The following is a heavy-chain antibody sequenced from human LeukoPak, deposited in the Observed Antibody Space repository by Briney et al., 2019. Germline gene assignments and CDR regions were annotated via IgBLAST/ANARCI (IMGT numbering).Heavy chain of an antibody. J-gene: IGHJ4*02. D-gene: IGHD3-10*01. Sequence: PGGSLRLSCAASGFTFSTYAMSWVRQTPGKGLECVSAISATGDSTYNADSVKGRFTITRDNSKNTLYLQMNSLRAEDTAVYYCAKVTDRHYFGSGSWVDYWGQGTLVTVSS. CDR2: ISATGDST. CDR3: AKVTDRHYFGSGSWVDY. CDR1: GFTFSTYA. V-gene: IGHV3-23*01.